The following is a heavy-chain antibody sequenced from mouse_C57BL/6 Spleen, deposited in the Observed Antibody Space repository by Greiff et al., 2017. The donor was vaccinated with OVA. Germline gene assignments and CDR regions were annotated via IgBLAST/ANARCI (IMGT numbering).Heavy chain of an antibody. V-gene: IGHV3-8*01. J-gene: IGHJ1*03. D-gene: IGHD1-1*01. CDR2: ISYSGST. CDR1: GYSITSDY. Sequence: EVKLMESGPGLAKPSQTLSLTCSVTGYSITSDYWNWIRKFPGNKLEYMGYISYSGSTYYNPSLKSRISITRDTSKNQYYLQLNSVTTEDTATYYCAKRGNYGSSYWYFDVWGTGTTVTVSS. CDR3: AKRGNYGSSYWYFDV.